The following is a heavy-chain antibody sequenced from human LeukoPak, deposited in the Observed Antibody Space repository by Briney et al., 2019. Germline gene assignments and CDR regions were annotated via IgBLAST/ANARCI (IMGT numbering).Heavy chain of an antibody. CDR3: ARESSSGWYYYGMDV. Sequence: GGSLRLSCAASGFTVSSNYMSWVRQAPGKGLGWVSVIYSGGSTYYADSVKGRFTISRDNSKNTLYLQMNSLRAEDMAVYYCARESSSGWYYYGMDVWGQGTTVTVSS. CDR2: IYSGGST. J-gene: IGHJ6*02. D-gene: IGHD6-19*01. CDR1: GFTVSSNY. V-gene: IGHV3-53*01.